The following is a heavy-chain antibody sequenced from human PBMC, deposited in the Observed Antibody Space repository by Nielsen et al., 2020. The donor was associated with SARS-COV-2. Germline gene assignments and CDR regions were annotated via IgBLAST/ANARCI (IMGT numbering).Heavy chain of an antibody. V-gene: IGHV1-69*13. CDR1: GDSFSTHA. CDR2: IIPKFHAP. CDR3: ARDRGDYGFDAFGI. J-gene: IGHJ3*02. D-gene: IGHD4-17*01. Sequence: SVKVSCKASGDSFSTHAISWVRQAPGQGLEWMGGIIPKFHAPSYAQKFQGRVTISADESTSTAYVDLSSLGSDDTALYYCARDRGDYGFDAFGIWGQGTMVTVSS.